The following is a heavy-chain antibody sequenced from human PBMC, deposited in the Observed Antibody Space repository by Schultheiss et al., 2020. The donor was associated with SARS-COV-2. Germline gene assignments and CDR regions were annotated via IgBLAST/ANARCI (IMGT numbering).Heavy chain of an antibody. J-gene: IGHJ6*02. D-gene: IGHD2-2*01. V-gene: IGHV1-2*06. CDR1: GYTFTDYY. CDR3: ARGDAQYCSSTRCFRPKRDYYYYGMDV. Sequence: ASVKVSCKASGYTFTDYYIHWVRQAPGQGLEWMGRIDPNSGDTNYAQNFQGRVTMTRDTSISTAYMELSRLRSDDTAVYYCARGDAQYCSSTRCFRPKRDYYYYGMDVWGQGTTVTVSS. CDR2: IDPNSGDT.